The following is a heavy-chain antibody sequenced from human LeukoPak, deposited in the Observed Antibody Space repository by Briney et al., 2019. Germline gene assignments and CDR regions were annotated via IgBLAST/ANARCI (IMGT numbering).Heavy chain of an antibody. D-gene: IGHD2-2*01. CDR1: GFTFSSYA. J-gene: IGHJ4*02. CDR3: AKAPTLIVVVPAAAFDY. V-gene: IGHV3-23*01. CDR2: ISGSGGST. Sequence: GGSLRLSCAASGFTFSSYAMSWVRQAPGKGLEWVSAISGSGGSTYYADSVKGRFTISRDNSKNTLYLQMNSLRAEDTAVYYCAKAPTLIVVVPAAAFDYWGQGTLVTVSS.